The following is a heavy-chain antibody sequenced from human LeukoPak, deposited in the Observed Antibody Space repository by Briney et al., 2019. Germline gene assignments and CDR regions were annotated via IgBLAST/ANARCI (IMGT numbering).Heavy chain of an antibody. Sequence: ASVKVSCKASGYTFTGYYMHWVRQAPGQGLEWMGLINPNSGGTNYAQKFQGRVTMTRDTSISTAYMELSRLRSDDTAVYYCARVVTRVRGEYYFDYWGQGTLVTVSS. CDR2: INPNSGGT. V-gene: IGHV1-2*02. CDR1: GYTFTGYY. CDR3: ARVVTRVRGEYYFDY. J-gene: IGHJ4*02. D-gene: IGHD3-10*01.